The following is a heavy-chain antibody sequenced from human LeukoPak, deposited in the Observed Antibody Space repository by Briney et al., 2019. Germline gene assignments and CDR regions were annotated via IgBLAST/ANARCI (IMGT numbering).Heavy chain of an antibody. J-gene: IGHJ4*02. Sequence: PGGSLRLSCAASGFTFSSYSMNWVRQAPGKGLEWVSSISSSSSYIYYADSVKGRFTISRDNAKNSLYLQMNSLKTEDTAVYYCTTEQLDYSNDYYFDYWGQGTVVTVSS. V-gene: IGHV3-21*03. D-gene: IGHD4-11*01. CDR2: ISSSSSYI. CDR3: TTEQLDYSNDYYFDY. CDR1: GFTFSSYS.